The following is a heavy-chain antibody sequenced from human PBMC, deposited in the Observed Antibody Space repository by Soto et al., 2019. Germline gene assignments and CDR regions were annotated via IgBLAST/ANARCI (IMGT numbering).Heavy chain of an antibody. V-gene: IGHV4-61*01. CDR3: ARQGDSSGWYTLQN. CDR2: IYYSGST. J-gene: IGHJ4*02. CDR1: GGSVSSGSYY. D-gene: IGHD6-19*01. Sequence: QVQLQESGPGLVKPSETLSLTCTVSGGSVSSGSYYWSWIRQPPGKGLEWIGYIYYSGSTNYNPSLKSRVTISVDTSKNQFSLKLSSVTAADTAVYYCARQGDSSGWYTLQNWGQGTLVTVSS.